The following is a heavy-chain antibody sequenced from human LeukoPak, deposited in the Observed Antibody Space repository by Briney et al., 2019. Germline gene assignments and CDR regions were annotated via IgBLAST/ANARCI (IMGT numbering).Heavy chain of an antibody. CDR2: ICDGGGST. J-gene: IGHJ4*02. CDR1: GFTFSSYG. CDR3: AKKAAARPFDY. V-gene: IGHV3-30*18. D-gene: IGHD6-6*01. Sequence: GRSLRLSCAASGFTFSSYGMNWVRQAPGKGLEWVAVICDGGGSTYYADSVKGRFTISRDNSKNTLYLQMNSLRAEDTAVYYCAKKAAARPFDYWGQGTLVTVSS.